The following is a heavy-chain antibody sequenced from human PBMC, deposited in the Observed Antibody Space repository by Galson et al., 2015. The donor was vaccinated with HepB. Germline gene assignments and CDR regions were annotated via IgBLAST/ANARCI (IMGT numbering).Heavy chain of an antibody. CDR1: GFTFTTSA. J-gene: IGHJ1*01. CDR3: TKCVTNCFLEH. Sequence: SLRLSCAASGFTFTTSAMSWVRQAPGKGLEWVSSVFKSGDTTYYADSVKGRFAILWDNSKNTRFLQMNSLRAEDTAVYYCTKCVTNCFLEHWGQGTLVTVSS. D-gene: IGHD2-21*01. V-gene: IGHV3-23*01. CDR2: VFKSGDTT.